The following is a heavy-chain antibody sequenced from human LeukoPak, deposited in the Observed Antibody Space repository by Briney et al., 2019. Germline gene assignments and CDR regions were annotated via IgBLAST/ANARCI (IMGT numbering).Heavy chain of an antibody. Sequence: GGSLRLSCRGSGVTFEDYYLSWIRQAPGKGLEWISYVSSTGGDKFYADPVKGRFTISRDNSKNTLYLQMNSLRPEDTAVYYCAKVRVGTAHFDYWGQGTLVTVSS. CDR1: GVTFEDYY. CDR2: VSSTGGDK. V-gene: IGHV3-11*04. D-gene: IGHD2-15*01. J-gene: IGHJ4*02. CDR3: AKVRVGTAHFDY.